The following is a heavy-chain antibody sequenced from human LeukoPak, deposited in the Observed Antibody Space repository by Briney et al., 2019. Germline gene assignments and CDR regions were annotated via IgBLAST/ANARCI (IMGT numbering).Heavy chain of an antibody. CDR3: ARHSGYALYNWFDP. D-gene: IGHD5-12*01. J-gene: IGHJ5*02. V-gene: IGHV4-39*01. Sequence: SETLSLTCTVSGGSISSTNYYWAWIRQPPGKGLEWSGSISYSGSTYYNPSLKSRVTISVDTSKNQFSLRLSSVTAADTAVYYCARHSGYALYNWFDPWGQGTLVTVSS. CDR1: GGSISSTNYY. CDR2: ISYSGST.